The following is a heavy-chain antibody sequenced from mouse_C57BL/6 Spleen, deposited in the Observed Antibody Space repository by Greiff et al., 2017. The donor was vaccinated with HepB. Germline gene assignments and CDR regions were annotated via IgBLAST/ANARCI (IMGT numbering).Heavy chain of an antibody. CDR3: TTPPYYYGSSYYYAMDY. V-gene: IGHV14-4*01. J-gene: IGHJ4*01. D-gene: IGHD1-1*01. Sequence: EVKLQESGAELVRPGASVKLSCTASGFNIKDDYMHWVKQRPEQGLEWIGWIDPENGDTEYASKFQGKATITADTSSNTAYLQLSSLTSEDTAVYYCTTPPYYYGSSYYYAMDYWGQGTSVTVSS. CDR1: GFNIKDDY. CDR2: IDPENGDT.